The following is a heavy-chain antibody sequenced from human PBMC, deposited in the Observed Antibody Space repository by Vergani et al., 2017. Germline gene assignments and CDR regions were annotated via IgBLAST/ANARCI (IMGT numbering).Heavy chain of an antibody. CDR1: GFTFSSYS. J-gene: IGHJ6*02. Sequence: EVQLVESGGGLVKRGGSLRLSCAASGFTFSSYSMNWVRQAPGKGLEWVSSISSSSSYIHYSDSLKGRFTISRDNAKSSLYLQMNSLRAEDTGVYYCAGERYYLGSSSYHYFYYYGLDVWGQGTVVTVSS. D-gene: IGHD3-10*01. V-gene: IGHV3-21*01. CDR2: ISSSSSYI. CDR3: AGERYYLGSSSYHYFYYYGLDV.